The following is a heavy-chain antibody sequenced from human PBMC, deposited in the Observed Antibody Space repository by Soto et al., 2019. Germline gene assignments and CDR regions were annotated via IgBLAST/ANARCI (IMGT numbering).Heavy chain of an antibody. J-gene: IGHJ4*02. V-gene: IGHV3-48*01. CDR1: GFTFSSYS. CDR2: IYGGSSLI. CDR3: ATRGRGYRGYVEY. D-gene: IGHD5-12*01. Sequence: EVQLVESGGGLVQPGGSLRLSCAASGFTFSSYSMSWVRQTPGKGLEWVSDIYGGSSLIYADASAKGRFTFTRDTAENSLYHQMSRRAADATALYCWATRGRGYRGYVEYWGQGTVVTVSS.